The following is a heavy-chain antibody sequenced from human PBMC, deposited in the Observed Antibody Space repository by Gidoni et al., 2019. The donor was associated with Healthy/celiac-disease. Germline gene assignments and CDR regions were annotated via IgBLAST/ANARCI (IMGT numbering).Heavy chain of an antibody. V-gene: IGHV4-39*07. Sequence: QLQLQESGPGLVKPSETLSLTCTVSGGSISSSSYYWGWIRQPPGKGLAWIGSIYYSGSTYYNPSLKSRVTISVDTSKNQFSLKLSSVTAADTAVYYCARGGSYYAGGAFDYWGQGTLVTVSS. CDR1: GGSISSSSYY. J-gene: IGHJ4*02. CDR3: ARGGSYYAGGAFDY. D-gene: IGHD1-26*01. CDR2: IYYSGST.